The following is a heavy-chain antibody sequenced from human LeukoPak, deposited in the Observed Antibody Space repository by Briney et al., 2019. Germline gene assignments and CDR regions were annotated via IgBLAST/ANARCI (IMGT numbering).Heavy chain of an antibody. V-gene: IGHV3-74*01. D-gene: IGHD1-26*01. CDR1: GFTFSSDW. CDR3: ARVWGDYMDV. Sequence: GGSLRLSCEASGFTFSSDWMHWVRQAPGKGLVWVSRINSDGSSTTYADSVKGRFIISRDNAKNTLYLQMNSLRDEDTAVYYCARVWGDYMDVWGKGTTVTVSS. J-gene: IGHJ6*03. CDR2: INSDGSST.